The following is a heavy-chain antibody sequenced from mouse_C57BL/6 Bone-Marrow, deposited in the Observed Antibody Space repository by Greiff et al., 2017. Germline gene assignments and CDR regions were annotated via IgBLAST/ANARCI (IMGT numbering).Heavy chain of an antibody. CDR2: IYPSDSET. V-gene: IGHV1-61*01. CDR1: GYTFTSYW. J-gene: IGHJ3*01. Sequence: VQLQQFGAELVRPGSSVKLSCKASGYTFTSYWMDWVKQRPGQGLEWIGNIYPSDSETHYNQKFKDKATLTVAKSSSTAYMQLSSLTSEDSAVYYCAPSGTGGAWFAYWGQGTLVTVSA. CDR3: APSGTGGAWFAY. D-gene: IGHD3-3*01.